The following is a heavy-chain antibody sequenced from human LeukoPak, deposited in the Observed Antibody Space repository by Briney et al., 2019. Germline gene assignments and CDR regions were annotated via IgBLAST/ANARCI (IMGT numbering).Heavy chain of an antibody. J-gene: IGHJ4*02. Sequence: GGSLRLSCAASGFKFGDYFMSWIRQSPEKGLQWVAFISTSSANIRYADFVKGRFTISRDNAKNSLYLQMTGLRAEDTAVYYCATNRGPDYWGQGTLVTVSS. CDR1: GFKFGDYF. V-gene: IGHV3-11*04. CDR2: ISTSSANI. D-gene: IGHD7-27*01. CDR3: ATNRGPDY.